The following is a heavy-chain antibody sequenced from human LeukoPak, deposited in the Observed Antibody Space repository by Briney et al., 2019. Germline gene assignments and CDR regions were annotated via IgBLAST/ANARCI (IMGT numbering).Heavy chain of an antibody. V-gene: IGHV4-59*08. J-gene: IGHJ4*02. D-gene: IGHD5-24*01. Sequence: PSETLSLTCTVSGGSISSYYWSWIRQPPGKGLGWIGYIYYSGSTNYNPSLKSRVTISVDTSKNQFSLKLSSVTAADTAVYYRARHLRDGYNYYFDYWGQGTLVTVSS. CDR1: GGSISSYY. CDR3: ARHLRDGYNYYFDY. CDR2: IYYSGST.